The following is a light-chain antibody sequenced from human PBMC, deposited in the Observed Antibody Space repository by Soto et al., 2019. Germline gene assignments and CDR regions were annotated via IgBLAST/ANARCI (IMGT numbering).Light chain of an antibody. CDR2: DVS. V-gene: IGLV2-14*01. CDR3: SSYTSSSTLV. Sequence: QSALTQPASVSGSPGQSIAISCDGTSSDVGGYNYGSWYQQHPGKAPKLMIYDVSSRPSGVSDRFSGSKSGNTASLTISGLQAEDESDYYCSSYTSSSTLVFGGGTKVTVL. J-gene: IGLJ2*01. CDR1: SSDVGGYNY.